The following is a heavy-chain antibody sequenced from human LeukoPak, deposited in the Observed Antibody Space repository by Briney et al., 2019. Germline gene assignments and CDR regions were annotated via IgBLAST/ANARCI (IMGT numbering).Heavy chain of an antibody. J-gene: IGHJ4*02. V-gene: IGHV3-23*01. CDR1: GISLSNYG. CDR2: ISGSGGGT. D-gene: IGHD3-22*01. CDR3: AKRGVVIRVILVGFHKEAYYFDS. Sequence: PGGSLRLSCAVSGISLSNYGMSWVRQAPGKGLEWVAGISGSGGGTNYADSVKGRFTISRHNPKNTLYPQMNRLRAEDTAVYLCAKRGVVIRVILVGFHKEAYYFDSWGQGALVTVSS.